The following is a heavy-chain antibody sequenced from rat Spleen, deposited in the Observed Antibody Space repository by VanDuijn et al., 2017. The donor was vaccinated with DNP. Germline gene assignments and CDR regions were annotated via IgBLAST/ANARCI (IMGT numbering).Heavy chain of an antibody. J-gene: IGHJ4*01. CDR3: AKDGDYGFVMDA. V-gene: IGHV5-20*01. D-gene: IGHD1-11*01. Sequence: LEWVASISYDGGSTYYRDSVKGRFTISRDNAKSSLYLQMDSLRSEDTATYYCAKDGDYGFVMDAWGQGTSVTVSS. CDR2: ISYDGGST.